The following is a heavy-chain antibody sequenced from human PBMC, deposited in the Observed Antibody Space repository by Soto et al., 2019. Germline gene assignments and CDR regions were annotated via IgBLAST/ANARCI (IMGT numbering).Heavy chain of an antibody. J-gene: IGHJ4*02. D-gene: IGHD3-10*01. CDR3: VLWVRGLINY. CDR2: SRSRADNYAT. Sequence: GGSLRLSCATSGITFSDHDMDWVRQAPGKGLEWLCRSRSRADNYATDYAATVRGRFIFSRDDSKSSLSMQMRSLKTGDTAMYYCVLWVRGLINYWGQGTLVTVAS. CDR1: GITFSDHD. V-gene: IGHV3-72*01.